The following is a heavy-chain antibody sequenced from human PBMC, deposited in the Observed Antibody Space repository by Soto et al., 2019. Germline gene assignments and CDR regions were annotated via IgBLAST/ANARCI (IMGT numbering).Heavy chain of an antibody. CDR1: GGSILDSTYY. Sequence: QLLLQESGPGLVKPSETLSLTCTVSGGSILDSTYYWAWIRHSPGKGLEWIGTIFYSGGTFYTPSLKSRVTMSVDTSNNQFSLKLSSVTAADTAVYYCARQDSGYYYGWFDPWGQGTLVTVSS. CDR2: IFYSGGT. D-gene: IGHD3-22*01. V-gene: IGHV4-39*01. J-gene: IGHJ5*02. CDR3: ARQDSGYYYGWFDP.